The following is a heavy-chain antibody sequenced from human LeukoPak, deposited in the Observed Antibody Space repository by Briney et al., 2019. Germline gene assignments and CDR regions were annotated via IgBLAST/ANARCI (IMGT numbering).Heavy chain of an antibody. CDR3: ARGIVRGTVIVVASYYFDY. Sequence: ASVKVSCKASGGTFSSYAISWVRQAPGQGLEWMGGIIPIFGTANYAQKFQGRVTITADESTSTAYMELSSLRSEDTAVYYCARGIVRGTVIVVASYYFDYWGQGTLVTVSS. CDR2: IIPIFGTA. J-gene: IGHJ4*02. D-gene: IGHD3-22*01. CDR1: GGTFSSYA. V-gene: IGHV1-69*13.